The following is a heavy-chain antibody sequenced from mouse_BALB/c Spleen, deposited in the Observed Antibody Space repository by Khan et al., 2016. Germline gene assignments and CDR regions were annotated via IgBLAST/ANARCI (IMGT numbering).Heavy chain of an antibody. CDR3: GRTDVKYAMDY. D-gene: IGHD1-3*01. CDR2: INTETGEP. J-gene: IGHJ4*01. V-gene: IGHV9-2-1*01. Sequence: QIQLVQSGPEMKKPGETVKISCKASGYTFTDYSMHWVKQAPGKGLKWMGWINTETGEPTYADDFKGRFAFSLETSASTAYLQINNLKNEDTATXFCGRTDVKYAMDYWGRGTSIPVSS. CDR1: GYTFTDYS.